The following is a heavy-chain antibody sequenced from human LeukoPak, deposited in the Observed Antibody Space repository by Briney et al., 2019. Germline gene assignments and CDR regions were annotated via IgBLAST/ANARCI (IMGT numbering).Heavy chain of an antibody. J-gene: IGHJ4*02. D-gene: IGHD6-19*01. CDR2: IFYSGST. CDR1: SGSISTSNYY. Sequence: PSETLSLTCTVSSGSISTSNYYWGWVRQPPGKALEWIGNIFYSGSTYYSPSLKSRVTISLDTSRNQFSLQLNSVTPEDTAVYYCASSSGWFNYWGQGTLVTVSS. V-gene: IGHV4-39*07. CDR3: ASSSGWFNY.